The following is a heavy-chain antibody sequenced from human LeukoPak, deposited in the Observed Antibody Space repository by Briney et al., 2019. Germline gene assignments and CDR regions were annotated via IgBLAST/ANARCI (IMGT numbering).Heavy chain of an antibody. D-gene: IGHD3-22*01. J-gene: IGHJ4*02. CDR1: GGSFSSYY. V-gene: IGHV4-59*08. Sequence: PSETLSLTCTVYGGSFSSYYWSWIRQPPGKGLAWIGYIYYSGSTNYNPSLKSRVTISVDTSKNQFSLKLSSVTAADTAVYYCARLENYYDSSGFFYYFDYWGQGTLVTVSS. CDR2: IYYSGST. CDR3: ARLENYYDSSGFFYYFDY.